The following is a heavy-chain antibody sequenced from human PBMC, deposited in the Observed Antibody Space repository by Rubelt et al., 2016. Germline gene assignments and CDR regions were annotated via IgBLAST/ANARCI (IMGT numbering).Heavy chain of an antibody. CDR2: T. J-gene: IGHJ3*02. CDR3: ARVGDSRAFDI. D-gene: IGHD2-21*01. Sequence: TYYADSVKGRFTISRDNSKNTLYLQMNSLRAEDTAVYYCARVGDSRAFDIWGQGTMVTVSS. V-gene: IGHV3-NL1*01.